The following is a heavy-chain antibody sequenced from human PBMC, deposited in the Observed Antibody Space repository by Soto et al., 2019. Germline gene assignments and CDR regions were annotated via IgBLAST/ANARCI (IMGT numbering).Heavy chain of an antibody. D-gene: IGHD7-27*01. CDR3: ARGRKTGGLGWGWFDP. Sequence: PXETLSVTCTVSGASFNTYYWNWIRQNPGKGLEWIGTIFSSVTTNYKSSLESRLTMAVDTSKNQFSLRLSSVTAADSAVYFCARGRKTGGLGWGWFDPWGQGTLVTVSS. CDR2: IFSSVTT. J-gene: IGHJ5*02. V-gene: IGHV4-59*01. CDR1: GASFNTYY.